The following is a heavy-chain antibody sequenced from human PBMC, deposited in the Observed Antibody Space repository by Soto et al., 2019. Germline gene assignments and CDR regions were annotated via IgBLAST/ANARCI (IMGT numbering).Heavy chain of an antibody. V-gene: IGHV3-48*03. CDR2: ISSSSSSI. D-gene: IGHD3-22*01. J-gene: IGHJ6*01. CDR1: GFTFSSYE. Sequence: EVQLVESGGNLVQPGGSLRLSCAASGFTFSSYEMNWVRQAPGKGLEWISYISSSSSSIYYADSVKGRFTISRDNAKNSLYLQMNSLRVEDTAVYYCVRSPQPMIVVVITSRYGMDVW. CDR3: VRSPQPMIVVVITSRYGMDV.